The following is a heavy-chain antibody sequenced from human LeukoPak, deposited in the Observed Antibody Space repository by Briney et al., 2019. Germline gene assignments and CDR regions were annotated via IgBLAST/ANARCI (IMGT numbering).Heavy chain of an antibody. J-gene: IGHJ6*02. Sequence: GGSQRLSCAASGFTFSRLDMHWVRQAPGKGLEWVAVIWSEGTDKYYADSVRGRFTISRDNSKNTLYLQMNSLRAEDTAVYYCVRRIPQYNAMDVWGQGTTVIVSS. CDR1: GFTFSRLD. CDR3: VRRIPQYNAMDV. D-gene: IGHD6-6*01. CDR2: IWSEGTDK. V-gene: IGHV3-33*01.